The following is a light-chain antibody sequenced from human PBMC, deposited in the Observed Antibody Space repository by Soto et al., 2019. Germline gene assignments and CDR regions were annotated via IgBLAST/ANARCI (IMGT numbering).Light chain of an antibody. CDR1: SSDVGSYNL. V-gene: IGLV2-23*02. J-gene: IGLJ1*01. CDR2: EVT. CDR3: CSHSGSSTYV. Sequence: QSALTQPASVSGSPGQWITISCTGTSSDVGSYNLVSWYQQHPGKAPKLMIYEVTKRPSGVSNRFSGSKSGNTASLTISGLQAEDEADYYCCSHSGSSTYVFGIGTKVTVL.